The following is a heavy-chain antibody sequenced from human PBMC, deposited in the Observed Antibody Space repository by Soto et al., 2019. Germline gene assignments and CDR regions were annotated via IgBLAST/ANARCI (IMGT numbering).Heavy chain of an antibody. Sequence: PSETLSLTCTVSGGSISSGGYYWSWIRQHPGKGLEWIGYIYYSGSTYYNPSLKSRVTISVDTPKNQFSLKLSSVTAADTAVYYCARGRADYYYGMDVWGQGTTVTVSS. V-gene: IGHV4-31*03. J-gene: IGHJ6*02. CDR2: IYYSGST. CDR3: ARGRADYYYGMDV. CDR1: GGSISSGGYY.